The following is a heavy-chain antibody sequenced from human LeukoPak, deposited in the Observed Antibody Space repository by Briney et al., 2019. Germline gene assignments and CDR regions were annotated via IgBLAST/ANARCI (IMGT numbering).Heavy chain of an antibody. CDR3: ARSAHDCSSSTCQPQVDYYYGMDV. J-gene: IGHJ6*02. Sequence: VASVKVSCKVSGYTLTELSMHWVRQAPGKGLEWMGGFDPEDGETIYAQKFQGRVTMTTDTSTSTAYMELGSLRSDDTAVYYCARSAHDCSSSTCQPQVDYYYGMDVWGQGTTVTVSS. CDR1: GYTLTELS. D-gene: IGHD2-2*01. CDR2: FDPEDGET. V-gene: IGHV1-24*01.